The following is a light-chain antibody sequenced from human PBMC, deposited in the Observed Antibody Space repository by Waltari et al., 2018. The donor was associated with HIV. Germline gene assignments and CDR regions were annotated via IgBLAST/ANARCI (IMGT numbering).Light chain of an antibody. CDR1: RSDVGGYHY. CDR2: EVS. V-gene: IGLV2-14*01. Sequence: QSALTQPAPVSGSPGQSLTISCTGTRSDVGGYHYVSWYQQHPGKAPKLMIYEVSNRPSGVSNRFSGSKSGNTASLTISGLQAEDEADYYCSSYTSSSTLVFGGGTKLTVL. J-gene: IGLJ3*02. CDR3: SSYTSSSTLV.